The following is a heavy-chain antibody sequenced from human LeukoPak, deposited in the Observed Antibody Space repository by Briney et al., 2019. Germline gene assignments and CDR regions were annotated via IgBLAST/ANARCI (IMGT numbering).Heavy chain of an antibody. CDR2: INHSGST. V-gene: IGHV4-34*01. J-gene: IGHJ3*02. CDR3: ARHFFVSVAGIISLPFYAFDI. Sequence: SETLSLTCAVHGVSFSDNYWNWIRQPPGKGLEWIGEINHSGSTNYNPSLKSRATISVDTSKSQFSLKLSSVTTADTAVYYCARHFFVSVAGIISLPFYAFDIWGQGTMVTVSS. D-gene: IGHD6-19*01. CDR1: GVSFSDNY.